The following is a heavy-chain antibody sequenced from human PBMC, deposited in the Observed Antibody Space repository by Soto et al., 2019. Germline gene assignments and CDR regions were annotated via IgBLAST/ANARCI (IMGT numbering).Heavy chain of an antibody. CDR3: AKAIVEMATITAYYYYGMDV. V-gene: IGHV3-30*18. Sequence: GGSLRLSCAASGFTFSSYGMHWVRQAPGKGLEWAAVISYDGSNKYYADSVKGRFTISRDNSKNTLYLQMNSLRAEDTAVYYCAKAIVEMATITAYYYYGMDVWGQGTTVTVSS. CDR1: GFTFSSYG. D-gene: IGHD5-12*01. J-gene: IGHJ6*02. CDR2: ISYDGSNK.